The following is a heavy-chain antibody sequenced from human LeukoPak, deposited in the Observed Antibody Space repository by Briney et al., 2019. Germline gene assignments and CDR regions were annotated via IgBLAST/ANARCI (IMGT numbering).Heavy chain of an antibody. V-gene: IGHV3-53*01. CDR2: SYSGGST. CDR1: GFTVSSNY. Sequence: GGSLRLSCAASGFTVSSNYMNWVRQAPGKGLEWVSVSYSGGSTYYGDPVKGRFTISRDNSKNTLYLQMNSLRAEDTAVYYCARDLHGVGDAFDSWGQGRMVTASS. D-gene: IGHD4-17*01. J-gene: IGHJ3*02. CDR3: ARDLHGVGDAFDS.